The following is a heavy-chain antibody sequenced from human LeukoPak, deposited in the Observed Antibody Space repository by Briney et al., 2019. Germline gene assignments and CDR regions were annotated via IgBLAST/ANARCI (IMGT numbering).Heavy chain of an antibody. CDR3: ARGDILTGADFDY. J-gene: IGHJ4*02. CDR2: MNPNSGNT. Sequence: ASVRVFCKASGYTFTSYDINWVRQATGQGLEWMGWMNPNSGNTGYAQKFQGRVTMTRNTSISTAYMELSSLRSEDTAVYYCARGDILTGADFDYWGQGTLVTVSS. V-gene: IGHV1-8*01. CDR1: GYTFTSYD. D-gene: IGHD3-9*01.